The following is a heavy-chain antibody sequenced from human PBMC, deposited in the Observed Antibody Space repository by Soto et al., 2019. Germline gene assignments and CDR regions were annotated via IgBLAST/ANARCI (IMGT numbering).Heavy chain of an antibody. V-gene: IGHV3-74*01. CDR3: ARDPTYFYDSSGYYDF. D-gene: IGHD3-22*01. Sequence: PGGSLRLSCAASGFTFSNYWIHWVRQAPGKGLVWLSCIDSDGSTTSYADSVKGRFTISRDNAKNTLYLQMNSLRAEDTAVYYCARDPTYFYDSSGYYDFWGQGTLVTVCS. J-gene: IGHJ4*02. CDR1: GFTFSNYW. CDR2: IDSDGSTT.